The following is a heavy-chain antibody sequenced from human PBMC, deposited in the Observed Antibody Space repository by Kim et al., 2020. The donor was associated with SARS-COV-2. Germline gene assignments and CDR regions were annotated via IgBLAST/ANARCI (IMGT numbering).Heavy chain of an antibody. CDR3: AIGSYYDFDY. V-gene: IGHV1-2*04. J-gene: IGHJ4*02. D-gene: IGHD1-26*01. CDR2: T. Sequence: TNYAQKFQGWVTMTRDTSISTAYMELSRLRSDDTAVYYCAIGSYYDFDYWGQGTLVTVSS.